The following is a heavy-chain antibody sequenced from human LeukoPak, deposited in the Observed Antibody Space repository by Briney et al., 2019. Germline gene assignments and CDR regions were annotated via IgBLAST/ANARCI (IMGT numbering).Heavy chain of an antibody. V-gene: IGHV3-23*01. J-gene: IGHJ4*02. CDR1: GFTFSSYA. CDR3: ARSGLSRFGF. D-gene: IGHD2/OR15-2a*01. Sequence: PGGSLRLSCAASGFTFSSYAMSWVRQAPGKGLEWVSSISGSGASIYYADSVKGRFTISRDNSKNTLYLQMNSLRAEDTAVYYCARSGLSRFGFWGQGTLVTVSS. CDR2: ISGSGASI.